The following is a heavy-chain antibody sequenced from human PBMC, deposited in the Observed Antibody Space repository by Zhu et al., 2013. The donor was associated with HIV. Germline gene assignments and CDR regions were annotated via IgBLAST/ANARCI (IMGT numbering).Heavy chain of an antibody. CDR3: TRTMVRGTPPMDY. V-gene: IGHV1-8*01. J-gene: IGHJ4*02. D-gene: IGHD3-10*01. CDR2: MNPDSGNT. CDR1: GYTFTSYD. Sequence: QVQLVQSGAEVKMPGASVKVSCKTSGYTFTSYDINWVRQAPGQGLECLGWMNPDSGNTGYAQRFQARVSMTFDTSISTAYMELSSLTSEDTAVYYCTRTMVRGTPPMDYWGQGTLVTVSS.